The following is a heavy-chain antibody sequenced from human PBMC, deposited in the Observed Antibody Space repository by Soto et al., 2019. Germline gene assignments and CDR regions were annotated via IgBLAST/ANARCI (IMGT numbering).Heavy chain of an antibody. CDR2: ISSTSTYT. CDR1: GFTFRSYA. D-gene: IGHD6-19*01. Sequence: PGGSLILSCAASGFTFRSYAMNWVRQTQEKGLEWVSSISSTSTYTHYADSVKGRFTISRDNANNSLFLQMNSLRAEDTAIYYCARDLALAGNYWGQGALVTVSS. V-gene: IGHV3-21*01. J-gene: IGHJ4*02. CDR3: ARDLALAGNY.